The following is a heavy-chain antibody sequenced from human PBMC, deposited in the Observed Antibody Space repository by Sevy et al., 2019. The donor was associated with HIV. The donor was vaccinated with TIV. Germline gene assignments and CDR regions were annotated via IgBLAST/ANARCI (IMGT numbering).Heavy chain of an antibody. J-gene: IGHJ4*02. CDR1: GYTFIGFY. CDR3: ARRDIVKRFDS. V-gene: IGHV1-2*02. D-gene: IGHD2-15*01. Sequence: ASVKVSCKASGYTFIGFYIHWVRQAPGQGLEWMGWINPNSGDTDYAQKFQGRVTMTRDTSATTAYMELNRLRSDDTAVYFCARRDIVKRFDSWGRGTLVTVSS. CDR2: INPNSGDT.